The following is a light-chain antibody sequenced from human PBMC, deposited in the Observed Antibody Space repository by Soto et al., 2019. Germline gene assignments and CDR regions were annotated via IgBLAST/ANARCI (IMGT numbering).Light chain of an antibody. V-gene: IGKV3-20*01. Sequence: EIVLTQSPGTLSLSPGERATLSCRASQSVSSSYLAWYQQKPGQAPRLLIYGASTRATGIPGRFSGSGSGTEFTLTISSLQSEDFATYYCLQHNSYPWTFGQGTKVDIK. J-gene: IGKJ1*01. CDR3: LQHNSYPWT. CDR2: GAS. CDR1: QSVSSSY.